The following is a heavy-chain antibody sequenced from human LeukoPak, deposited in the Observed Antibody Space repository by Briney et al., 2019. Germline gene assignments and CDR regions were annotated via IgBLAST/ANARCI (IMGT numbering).Heavy chain of an antibody. CDR3: ARDRPTGRSRGVVVQ. Sequence: GGSLRLSCAASGFTFDTYVMTWVRQAPGKGLEWVSSISSGGTYIYYAESVRGRSTISRDNTKNFLYLQLSTLRVEDTAVYYCARDRPTGRSRGVVVQWGQGTLVTVSS. CDR2: ISSGGTYI. J-gene: IGHJ4*02. CDR1: GFTFDTYV. V-gene: IGHV3-21*01. D-gene: IGHD2-15*01.